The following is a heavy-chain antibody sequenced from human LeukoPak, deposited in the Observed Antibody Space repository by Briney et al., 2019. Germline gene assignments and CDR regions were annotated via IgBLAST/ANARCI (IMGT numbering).Heavy chain of an antibody. J-gene: IGHJ6*03. Sequence: SVKVSCKASGGTFSSYAISWVRQAPGQGLEWMGRIIPIFGTANYAQKFQGRVTITTDESTSTAYMELSSLRSEDTAVYYCAREPIYSGYGPDYHYYYYMDVWGKGTTVTVSS. CDR3: AREPIYSGYGPDYHYYYYMDV. V-gene: IGHV1-69*05. D-gene: IGHD5-12*01. CDR1: GGTFSSYA. CDR2: IIPIFGTA.